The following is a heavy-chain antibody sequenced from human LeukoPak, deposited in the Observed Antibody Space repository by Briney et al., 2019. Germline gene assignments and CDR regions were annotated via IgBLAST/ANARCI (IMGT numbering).Heavy chain of an antibody. CDR2: ISSSSSYI. CDR3: ARDHSGWSYYFDY. V-gene: IGHV3-21*01. CDR1: GFTFSSYS. D-gene: IGHD6-19*01. J-gene: IGHJ4*02. Sequence: GGSLRLSCAASGFTFSSYSMSWVRLAPGKGLEWVSSISSSSSYIYYADSVKGRFTISRDNAKNSLYLQMDSLRAEDTAVYYCARDHSGWSYYFDYWGQGTLVTVSS.